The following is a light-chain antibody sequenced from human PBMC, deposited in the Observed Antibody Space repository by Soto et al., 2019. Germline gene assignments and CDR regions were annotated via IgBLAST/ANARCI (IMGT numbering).Light chain of an antibody. V-gene: IGLV2-14*01. Sequence: QSALTQPASVSGSPGQSITISCTGTSSDVGGYNYVSWYQQLPGKAPKLMIYEVSNRPSGVSNRFSGSNSGNTASLTISGLQAEDEADYYCSSYTGSSTPYVFGTGTKLTVL. J-gene: IGLJ1*01. CDR2: EVS. CDR3: SSYTGSSTPYV. CDR1: SSDVGGYNY.